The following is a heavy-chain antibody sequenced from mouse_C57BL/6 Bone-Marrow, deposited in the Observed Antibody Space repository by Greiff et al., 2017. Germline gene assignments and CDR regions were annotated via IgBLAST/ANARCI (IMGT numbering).Heavy chain of an antibody. V-gene: IGHV1-50*01. CDR3: ARNCLGSYGTYAMDY. CDR1: GFTFTSYW. CDR2: IDPSDSYT. J-gene: IGHJ4*01. Sequence: VQLQQPGAELVKPGASVKLSCKASGFTFTSYWMQWVKQRPGQGLEWIGEIDPSDSYTNYNQKFKGKATLTVDTSSSTAYMQLSSLTSEDSAVYYGARNCLGSYGTYAMDYWGQGTSVTVSS. D-gene: IGHD1-1*01.